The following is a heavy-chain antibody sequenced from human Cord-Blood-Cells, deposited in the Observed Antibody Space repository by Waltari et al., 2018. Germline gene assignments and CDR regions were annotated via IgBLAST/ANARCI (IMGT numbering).Heavy chain of an antibody. CDR1: GYTFTGYY. D-gene: IGHD3-3*01. J-gene: IGHJ4*02. Sequence: QVQLVQSGAEVKKPGASVKVSCKASGYTFTGYYMHWVRQAPGQGLEWMGWINPNSGGTNYAQKFQGRVTRTRDTSISTAYMELSRLRSDDTAVYYCASTAFDYDFWSGYLDDYWGQGTLVTVSS. V-gene: IGHV1-2*02. CDR3: ASTAFDYDFWSGYLDDY. CDR2: INPNSGGT.